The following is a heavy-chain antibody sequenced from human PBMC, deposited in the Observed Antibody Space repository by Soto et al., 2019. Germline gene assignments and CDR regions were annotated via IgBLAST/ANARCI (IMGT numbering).Heavy chain of an antibody. V-gene: IGHV4-31*03. CDR3: ARGRDGIVVVVAASDAFDI. Sequence: PSETLSITCTVSGGSISSGGYYWSRIRQHPGKGLEWIGYIYYSGSTYYNPSLKSRVTISVDTSKNQFCLKLSSVTAADTAVYYCARGRDGIVVVVAASDAFDIWGQGTMVTVSS. CDR1: GGSISSGGYY. D-gene: IGHD2-15*01. CDR2: IYYSGST. J-gene: IGHJ3*02.